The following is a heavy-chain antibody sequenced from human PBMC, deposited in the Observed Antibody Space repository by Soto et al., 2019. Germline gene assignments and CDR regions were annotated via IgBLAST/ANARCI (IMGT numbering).Heavy chain of an antibody. J-gene: IGHJ5*02. CDR2: ISAYNGNT. V-gene: IGHV1-18*01. D-gene: IGHD6-6*01. CDR3: ARVRHSPIAALPYWFGP. Sequence: ASVKVSCKASGYTFTSHGISWVRQSPGQGLEWMGWISAYNGNTNYAQKLQGRVTMTTDTSTSTAYMELRSLRSDDTAVYYFARVRHSPIAALPYWFGPWGQGILVTV. CDR1: GYTFTSHG.